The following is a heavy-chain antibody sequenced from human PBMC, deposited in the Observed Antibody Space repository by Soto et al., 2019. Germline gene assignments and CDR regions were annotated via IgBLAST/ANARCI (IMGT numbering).Heavy chain of an antibody. Sequence: ASVKVSCKASGYTFTGYYMHWVRQAPGQGLEWMGWINPNSGGTNYAQKFQGWVTMTRDTSISTAYMELSRRRSHDTAVYYCARDYYGSGNGYYGMDVWGQGTTVTVSS. CDR2: INPNSGGT. CDR3: ARDYYGSGNGYYGMDV. CDR1: GYTFTGYY. J-gene: IGHJ6*02. D-gene: IGHD3-10*01. V-gene: IGHV1-2*04.